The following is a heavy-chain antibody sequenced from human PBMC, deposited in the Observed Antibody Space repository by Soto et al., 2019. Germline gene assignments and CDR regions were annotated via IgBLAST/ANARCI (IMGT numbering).Heavy chain of an antibody. CDR2: IKNKADGETT. Sequence: ERQLVESGGGLVKPGESLRLSCAVSGITFINAWMSWVRQAPGKGLEWVARIKNKADGETTDDAAPVKGRFSISRDDSKSMLYLQLNKLKAEDTAVYYCLTDPGEYETFWGHGTLVTVSS. CDR3: LTDPGEYETF. CDR1: GITFINAW. V-gene: IGHV3-15*01. J-gene: IGHJ4*01. D-gene: IGHD4-17*01.